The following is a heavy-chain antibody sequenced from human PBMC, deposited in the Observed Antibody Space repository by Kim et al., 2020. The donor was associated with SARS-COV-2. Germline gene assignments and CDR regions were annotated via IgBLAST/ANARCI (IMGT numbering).Heavy chain of an antibody. CDR1: GFTFRAYW. V-gene: IGHV3-7*01. J-gene: IGHJ4*02. D-gene: IGHD4-17*01. Sequence: GGSLRLSCVGSGFTFRAYWMNWVRQAPGKGLEWVASTTPDGRTKSYVDSVKDRFSISRDNAKNSAYLQMTSLRSEDTAVYYCATLDHGDSDYWGQGTLVT. CDR2: TTPDGRTK. CDR3: ATLDHGDSDY.